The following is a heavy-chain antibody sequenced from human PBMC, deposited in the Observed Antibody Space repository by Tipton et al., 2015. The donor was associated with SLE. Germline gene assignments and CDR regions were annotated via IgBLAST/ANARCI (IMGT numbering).Heavy chain of an antibody. CDR2: IYTSGST. D-gene: IGHD6-19*01. J-gene: IGHJ3*02. CDR1: GGSISSGSYY. Sequence: TLSLTCTVSGGSISSGSYYWSWIRQPAGKGLEWIGYIYTSGSTNYNPSLKSRVTISVDTSKNQFSLKLSSVTAADTAVYYCARDRGSGWSNDAFDIWGQGTMVTVSS. CDR3: ARDRGSGWSNDAFDI. V-gene: IGHV4-61*09.